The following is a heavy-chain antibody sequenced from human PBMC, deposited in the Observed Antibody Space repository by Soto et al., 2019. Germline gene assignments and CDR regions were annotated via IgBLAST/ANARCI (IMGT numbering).Heavy chain of an antibody. J-gene: IGHJ4*02. CDR1: GFTFSSYA. CDR3: AKDESKVAATTPFDY. Sequence: EVQLLESGGGLVQPGGSLRLSCAASGFTFSSYAMSWVRQSPGKGLEWVSAISGSGGSTYYADSVKGRFTIYRDNSQNRLYLQMNSLRAEDTAVYYCAKDESKVAATTPFDYWGQGTLVTVSS. V-gene: IGHV3-23*01. CDR2: ISGSGGST. D-gene: IGHD6-19*01.